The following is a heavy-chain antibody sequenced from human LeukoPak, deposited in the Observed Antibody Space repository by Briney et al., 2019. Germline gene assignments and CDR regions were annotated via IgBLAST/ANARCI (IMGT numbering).Heavy chain of an antibody. CDR3: VRGRYSDGWCFDY. CDR2: IKKDGSEK. Sequence: GGSLRLSCAASGFTFTDHWMSWVRQAPGKGLEWVANIKKDGSEKYYVDSVKGRFTISRDNAKNSLYLQMNSLRAEDTAVYYCVRGRYSDGWCFDYWGQGTLVTVSS. V-gene: IGHV3-7*01. CDR1: GFTFTDHW. D-gene: IGHD6-19*01. J-gene: IGHJ4*02.